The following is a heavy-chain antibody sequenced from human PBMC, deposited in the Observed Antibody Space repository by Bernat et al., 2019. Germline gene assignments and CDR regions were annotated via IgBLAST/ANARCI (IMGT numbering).Heavy chain of an antibody. D-gene: IGHD3-3*01. Sequence: EVQLVESGGGLVQPGGSLRLSCAASGFTFSSYEMNWVRQAPGKGLEWVSYISSSGSTIYYADSVKGRFTISRDNAKNSLYLQMNSLRSEDTAVYYCARDRGLGDFWSGRDTFDPWGQGTLVTVSS. CDR2: ISSSGSTI. CDR3: ARDRGLGDFWSGRDTFDP. J-gene: IGHJ5*02. CDR1: GFTFSSYE. V-gene: IGHV3-48*03.